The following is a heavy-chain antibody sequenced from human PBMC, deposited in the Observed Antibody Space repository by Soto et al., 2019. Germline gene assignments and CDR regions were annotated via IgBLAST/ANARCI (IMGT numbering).Heavy chain of an antibody. V-gene: IGHV3-11*01. CDR2: ISCSGSTI. CDR1: GFTFSDYY. CDR3: ARTTQDYYGSGSYYNVHYYYYMDV. Sequence: GGSLRLSCAASGFTFSDYYMSWIRQAPGKGLEWVSYISCSGSTIYYADSVKGRFTISRDNAKNSLYLQMNSLRAEDTAVYYCARTTQDYYGSGSYYNVHYYYYMDVWGKGTTVTVSS. J-gene: IGHJ6*03. D-gene: IGHD3-10*01.